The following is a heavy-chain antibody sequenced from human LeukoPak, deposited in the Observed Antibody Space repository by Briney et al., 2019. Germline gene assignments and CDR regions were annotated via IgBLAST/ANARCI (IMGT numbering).Heavy chain of an antibody. J-gene: IGHJ3*02. CDR3: AKDRLWFGELFDAFDI. CDR2: ISWNSGSI. Sequence: PGRSLRLSCAASGFTFDDYAMHWVRQAPGKGLEWASGISWNSGSIGYADSVKGRFTISRDSAKNSLYLQMNSLRAEDTALYYCAKDRLWFGELFDAFDIWGQGTMVTVSS. CDR1: GFTFDDYA. D-gene: IGHD3-10*01. V-gene: IGHV3-9*01.